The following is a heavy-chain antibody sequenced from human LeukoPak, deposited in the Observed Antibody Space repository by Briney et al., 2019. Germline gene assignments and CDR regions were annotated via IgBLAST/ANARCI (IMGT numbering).Heavy chain of an antibody. CDR1: GITLSNYG. V-gene: IGHV3-23*01. D-gene: IGHD3-22*01. J-gene: IGHJ4*02. CDR3: AKRSVVIRVILVGFHKEAYYFDS. Sequence: GGSLRLSCAVSGITLSNYGMSWVRQAPGKGLEWVAGISGSGGTTNYADSVKGWFTISRDNPKNTLFLHMNSLRAEDTAVYFCAKRSVVIRVILVGFHKEAYYFDSWGQGALVTVSS. CDR2: ISGSGGTT.